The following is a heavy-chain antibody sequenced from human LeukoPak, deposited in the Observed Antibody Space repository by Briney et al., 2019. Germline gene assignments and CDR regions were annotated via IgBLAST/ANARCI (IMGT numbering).Heavy chain of an antibody. D-gene: IGHD1-14*01. CDR2: ISWDGDNT. CDR3: AKGTGRSTLNWFDP. Sequence: GGSLRLSCAASGFTFDNYTMHWVRQAPGKCLEWVSLISWDGDNTYYADSVKGRFTISRDNNKNSLHLQINSLRTEDTALYYCAKGTGRSTLNWFDPWGQGTLVTVSS. J-gene: IGHJ5*02. V-gene: IGHV3-43*01. CDR1: GFTFDNYT.